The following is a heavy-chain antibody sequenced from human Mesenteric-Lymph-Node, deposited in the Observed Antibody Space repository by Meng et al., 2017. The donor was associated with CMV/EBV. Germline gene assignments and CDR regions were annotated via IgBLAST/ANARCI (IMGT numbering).Heavy chain of an antibody. Sequence: SLSGYYWSWLRQPPGKGLEWIAEIIDSGVTNFNPSLKSRVTVSLDTSNNRFSLNLSSLTAADTAFYYCARDGSRYYYDSSGPHWFDSWGQGTLVTVSS. J-gene: IGHJ5*01. V-gene: IGHV4-34*12. CDR1: SLSGYY. CDR2: IIDSGVT. D-gene: IGHD3-22*01. CDR3: ARDGSRYYYDSSGPHWFDS.